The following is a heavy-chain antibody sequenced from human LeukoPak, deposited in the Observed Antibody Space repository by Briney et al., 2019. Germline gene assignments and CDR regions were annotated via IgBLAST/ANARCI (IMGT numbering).Heavy chain of an antibody. V-gene: IGHV1-2*02. J-gene: IGHJ4*02. D-gene: IGHD6-13*01. CDR3: ARRSSSWYDFNY. CDR1: GYTFTGYY. CDR2: INPNSGGT. Sequence: ASLKVSCKASGYTFTGYYLHWVRQAPGQGLEWMGWINPNSGGTNYAQKFQGRVTMTRDTSITTAYRELGRLRSDYTAVYYCARRSSSWYDFNYWGQGTLVTVSS.